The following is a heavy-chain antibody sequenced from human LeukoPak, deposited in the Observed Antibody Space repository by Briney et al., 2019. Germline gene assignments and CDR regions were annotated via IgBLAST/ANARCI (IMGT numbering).Heavy chain of an antibody. CDR1: GGSISSYY. V-gene: IGHV4-59*01. CDR3: ARDPPVASDY. Sequence: SETLSLTCTVSGGSISSYYWSWIRQPPGKGLEWIGYIYYSGSTNYNPSLKSRVTISVYTSKNQFSLKLSSVTAADTAVYYCARDPPVASDYWGQGTLVTVSS. J-gene: IGHJ4*02. D-gene: IGHD6-19*01. CDR2: IYYSGST.